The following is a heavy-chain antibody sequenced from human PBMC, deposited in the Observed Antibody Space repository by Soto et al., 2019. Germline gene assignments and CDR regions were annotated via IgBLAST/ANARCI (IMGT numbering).Heavy chain of an antibody. J-gene: IGHJ3*02. CDR2: FGTSRKYI. D-gene: IGHD3-9*01. V-gene: IGHV3-48*02. CDR3: VRDRDWAFDI. CDR1: GYTLVDYS. Sequence: PGGSLRLSCAASGYTLVDYSINFFRQAPGKGLEWVSYFGTSRKYIFYADSVRGRFTISRDDAKNSVYLQLNSLRDEDTAVYYCVRDRDWAFDIWGQGTLVTVSS.